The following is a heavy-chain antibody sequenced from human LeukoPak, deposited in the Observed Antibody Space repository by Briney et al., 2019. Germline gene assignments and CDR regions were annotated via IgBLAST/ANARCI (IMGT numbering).Heavy chain of an antibody. V-gene: IGHV3-48*03. D-gene: IGHD1-1*01. CDR3: ARATTNAFDI. CDR2: ISSSGSTI. Sequence: PGGSLRLSCAASGFTFSNYEMNWVRQAPGKGLEWVSYISSSGSTIYYADSVRGRFTISRDNAKNSLYLQMNSLRAEDTAVYYCARATTNAFDIWGQGTMVTVSS. J-gene: IGHJ3*02. CDR1: GFTFSNYE.